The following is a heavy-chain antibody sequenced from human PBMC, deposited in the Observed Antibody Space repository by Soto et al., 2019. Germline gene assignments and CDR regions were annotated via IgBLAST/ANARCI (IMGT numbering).Heavy chain of an antibody. Sequence: QVQLVQSGAEVKKPGASVKVSCKASGYTFTSYGISWVRQAPGQGLEWMGWISAYNGNTKYAQKFQGRVTMTTDTPTSTAYIELRTLRSDDTAVYYCARDLGGSYYAPVDSWGQGTLVTVSS. CDR3: ARDLGGSYYAPVDS. CDR2: ISAYNGNT. CDR1: GYTFTSYG. J-gene: IGHJ4*02. V-gene: IGHV1-18*01. D-gene: IGHD1-26*01.